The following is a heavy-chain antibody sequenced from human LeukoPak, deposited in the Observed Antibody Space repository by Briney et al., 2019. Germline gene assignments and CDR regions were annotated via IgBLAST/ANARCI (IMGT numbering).Heavy chain of an antibody. CDR1: GFIFSNYW. Sequence: SGGSLRLSCAASGFIFSNYWMHWVRQAPGKGLVWVSRINSDGSGTSYADSVKGRFTISRDNAKNTLYVQMNSLRAEDTAVYYCARTTYSSGWTMDNWGQGTLVTVSS. V-gene: IGHV3-74*01. D-gene: IGHD6-19*01. J-gene: IGHJ4*02. CDR2: INSDGSGT. CDR3: ARTTYSSGWTMDN.